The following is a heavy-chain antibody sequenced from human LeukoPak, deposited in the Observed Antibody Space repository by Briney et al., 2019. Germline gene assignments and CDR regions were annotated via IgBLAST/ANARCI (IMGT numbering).Heavy chain of an antibody. CDR3: TREWGAAADY. V-gene: IGHV3-30-3*01. Sequence: PGGSLRLSCVTSGFTFLDFAVHWVRQAPGKGLEWVAVMSYDENNIYYADSVKGRFTLSRDSSKNTLYLQMNSLRPEDTAVYYCTREWGAAADYWGQGTLVTVSS. CDR2: MSYDENNI. J-gene: IGHJ4*02. D-gene: IGHD6-13*01. CDR1: GFTFLDFA.